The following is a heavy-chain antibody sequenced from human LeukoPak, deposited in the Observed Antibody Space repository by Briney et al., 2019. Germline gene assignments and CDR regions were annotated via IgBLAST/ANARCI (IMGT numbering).Heavy chain of an antibody. CDR1: GGSFSGSY. J-gene: IGHJ4*02. CDR3: VPLGPDSSGVTRDYFDY. Sequence: PSETLSLTCAVYGGSFSGSYWSWIRQPPGKGLEWIGEINHSGSTNYNPSLKSRVTISVDTSKNQFSLKLSSVTAADTAVYYCVPLGPDSSGVTRDYFDYWGQGTLVTVSS. D-gene: IGHD3-22*01. V-gene: IGHV4-34*01. CDR2: INHSGST.